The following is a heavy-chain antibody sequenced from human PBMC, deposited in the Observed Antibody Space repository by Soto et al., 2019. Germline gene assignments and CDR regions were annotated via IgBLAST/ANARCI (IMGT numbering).Heavy chain of an antibody. CDR1: GYTFTTFG. Sequence: QVQLVQSGAEVKKPGASVKVSCKASGYTFTTFGISWVRQAPGQGLEWMGWISAYNGYTNYAQKLQGRVTMTTDTSTSTAYMELRGLRSDDTAVYYCARDPTIFGVVQNYGMDVWGQGTTVTVSS. D-gene: IGHD3-3*01. CDR2: ISAYNGYT. CDR3: ARDPTIFGVVQNYGMDV. V-gene: IGHV1-18*01. J-gene: IGHJ6*02.